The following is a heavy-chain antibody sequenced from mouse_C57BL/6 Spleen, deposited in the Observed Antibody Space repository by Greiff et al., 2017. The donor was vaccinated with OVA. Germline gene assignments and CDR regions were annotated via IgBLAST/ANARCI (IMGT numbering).Heavy chain of an antibody. J-gene: IGHJ1*03. CDR1: GYSITSGYY. Sequence: ESGPGLVKPSQSLSLTCSVTGYSITSGYYWNWIRQFPGNKLEWMGYISYDGSNNSNQSLKNRISLTRDTSKNQFFMKLNSVTTEDTATYYCSRPNWDWYFAVWGTVTTVTVSS. D-gene: IGHD4-1*01. V-gene: IGHV3-6*01. CDR3: SRPNWDWYFAV. CDR2: ISYDGSN.